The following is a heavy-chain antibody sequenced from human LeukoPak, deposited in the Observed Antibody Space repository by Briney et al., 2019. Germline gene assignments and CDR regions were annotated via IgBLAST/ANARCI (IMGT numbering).Heavy chain of an antibody. CDR2: VSSSTTAN. CDR1: GFTFSSYG. V-gene: IGHV3-48*01. J-gene: IGHJ4*02. D-gene: IGHD7-27*01. Sequence: GGSLRLSCAASGFTFSSYGMHWVRQAPGKGLEWVSAVSSSTTANYYADSVKGRFTISRDNARNSLYLQMSSLRADDTAVYYCARGSDTGTSRFDYWGQGTLVTVSS. CDR3: ARGSDTGTSRFDY.